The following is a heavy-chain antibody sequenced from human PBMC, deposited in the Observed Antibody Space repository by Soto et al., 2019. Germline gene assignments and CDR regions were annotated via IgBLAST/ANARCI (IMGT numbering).Heavy chain of an antibody. CDR2: IYSGGST. J-gene: IGHJ4*02. V-gene: IGHV3-53*01. D-gene: IGHD3-22*01. Sequence: PGGSLRLSCAASGFTVSSNYMSWVRQAPGKGLEWVSVIYSGGSTYNADSVKGRFTISRDNSKNTLYLQMNSLRAEDTAVYYCARYYYDSSGYFDYWGQGTLVTVSS. CDR1: GFTVSSNY. CDR3: ARYYYDSSGYFDY.